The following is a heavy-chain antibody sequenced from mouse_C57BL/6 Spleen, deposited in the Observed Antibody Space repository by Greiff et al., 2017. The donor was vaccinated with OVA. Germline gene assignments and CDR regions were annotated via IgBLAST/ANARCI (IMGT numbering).Heavy chain of an antibody. CDR2: ISYDGSN. V-gene: IGHV3-6*01. CDR3: ARDRNYYGSSGSFDY. Sequence: ESGPGLVKPSQSLSLTCSVTGYSITSGYYWNWIRQFPGNKLEWMGYISYDGSNNYNPSLKNRISITRDTSKNQFFLKLNSVTTEDTATYYCARDRNYYGSSGSFDYWGQGTTLTVSS. D-gene: IGHD1-1*01. CDR1: GYSITSGYY. J-gene: IGHJ2*01.